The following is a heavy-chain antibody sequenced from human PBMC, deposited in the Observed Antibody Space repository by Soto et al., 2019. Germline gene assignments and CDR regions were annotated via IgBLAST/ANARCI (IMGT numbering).Heavy chain of an antibody. CDR3: ARRIITVTIVYAFDI. V-gene: IGHV4-34*01. CDR2: INHSGST. D-gene: IGHD4-17*01. CDR1: GGSFSGYY. Sequence: QVQLQQWGAGLLKPSETLSLTCAVYGGSFSGYYWSWIRQPPGKGLEWIGEINHSGSTNYNPSLKSRVTISVDTSKNQFSLKLSSVTAADTAVYYCARRIITVTIVYAFDIWGQGTMVTVSS. J-gene: IGHJ3*02.